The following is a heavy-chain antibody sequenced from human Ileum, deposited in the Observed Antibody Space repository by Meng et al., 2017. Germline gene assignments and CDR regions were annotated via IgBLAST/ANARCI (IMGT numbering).Heavy chain of an antibody. Sequence: SETLSLTCTASGGSISSSSYYWGWIRQPPGKGLEWIGSIYYSGSTYYNPSLKSRVTISVDTSKNQFSLKLSSVTAADTAVYCCARNPHYDSSGPQYYFDYWGQGTLVTVSS. J-gene: IGHJ4*02. CDR2: IYYSGST. D-gene: IGHD3-22*01. CDR1: GGSISSSSYY. CDR3: ARNPHYDSSGPQYYFDY. V-gene: IGHV4-39*07.